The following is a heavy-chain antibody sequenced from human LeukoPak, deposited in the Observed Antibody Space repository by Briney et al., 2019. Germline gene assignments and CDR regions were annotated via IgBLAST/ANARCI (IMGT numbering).Heavy chain of an antibody. CDR3: ARGSVTGFDP. Sequence: SETLSLTCTVSGDSVTGGLYYWSWIRQPAGKGLEWIGLIFTSGSTNYNPSLRSRLTMSVDTSKNQFSLKLSSVTAADTAVYYCARGSVTGFDPWGQGTLVTVSS. CDR2: IFTSGST. CDR1: GDSVTGGLYY. D-gene: IGHD5/OR15-5a*01. J-gene: IGHJ5*02. V-gene: IGHV4-61*10.